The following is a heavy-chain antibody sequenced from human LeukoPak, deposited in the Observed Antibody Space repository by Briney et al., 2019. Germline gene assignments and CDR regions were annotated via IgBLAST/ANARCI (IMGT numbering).Heavy chain of an antibody. V-gene: IGHV3-23*01. CDR3: AKTAPGGYCSGGSCRPYDY. J-gene: IGHJ4*02. D-gene: IGHD2-15*01. CDR1: GFTFSSYA. CDR2: ISGSGGST. Sequence: GGSLRLSCAASGFTFSSYAMSWVRQAPGKGLEWVSAISGSGGSTYYADSVKGRFTISRDNSKNTLYLQMNSLRAEDTAVYYCAKTAPGGYCSGGSCRPYDYWGQGTLVTVPS.